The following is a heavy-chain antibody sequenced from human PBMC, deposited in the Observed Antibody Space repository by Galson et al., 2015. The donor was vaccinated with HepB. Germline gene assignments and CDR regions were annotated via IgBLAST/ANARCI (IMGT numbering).Heavy chain of an antibody. D-gene: IGHD3-22*01. Sequence: SETLSLTCTVSGVSVSSGNYYWSWIRQPPGKGLEWLGYVYYSGMTTYNPSLKSRVTISVDTSTNQFSLKLISVTAADTAMYYCARTPFYYGSSGYYYTFDYWGQGPLVTVSS. CDR3: ARTPFYYGSSGYYYTFDY. V-gene: IGHV4-61*01. CDR1: GVSVSSGNYY. CDR2: VYYSGMT. J-gene: IGHJ4*02.